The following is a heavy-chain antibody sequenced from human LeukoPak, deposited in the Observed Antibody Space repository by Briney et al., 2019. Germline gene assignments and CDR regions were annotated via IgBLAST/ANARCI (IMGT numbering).Heavy chain of an antibody. CDR1: GYTFTNYD. D-gene: IGHD2-21*02. Sequence: ASVKVSCKASGYTFTNYDINRVRQATGQRLEWMGWMNPNSGNTDYAQKFQGRVTMTRNTSISTAYMELSSLNSEDTAVYYCARALRIVCGTDCQSYYFDYWGQGTLVTVSS. CDR3: ARALRIVCGTDCQSYYFDY. V-gene: IGHV1-8*01. CDR2: MNPNSGNT. J-gene: IGHJ4*02.